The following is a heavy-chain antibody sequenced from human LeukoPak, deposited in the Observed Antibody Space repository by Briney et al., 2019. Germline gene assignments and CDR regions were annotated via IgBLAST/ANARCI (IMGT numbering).Heavy chain of an antibody. J-gene: IGHJ6*03. CDR1: GYTFTSYD. CDR2: MNPNSGNT. D-gene: IGHD3-10*01. V-gene: IGHV1-8*03. Sequence: ASVKVSCKASGYTFTSYDINWVRQATGQGLEWMGWMNPNSGNTGYAQKFQGRVTITRNTSINTAYMELSRLRSADTAVYYCARGVSFRYDYGSGTFYYYVDVWGKGTTVTVSS. CDR3: ARGVSFRYDYGSGTFYYYVDV.